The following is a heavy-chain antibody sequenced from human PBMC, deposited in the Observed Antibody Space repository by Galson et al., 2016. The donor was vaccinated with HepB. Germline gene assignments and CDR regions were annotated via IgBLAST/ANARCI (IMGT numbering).Heavy chain of an antibody. CDR2: IYYSGTT. CDR1: GGSISSYY. J-gene: IGHJ5*02. D-gene: IGHD3-3*01. Sequence: SETLSLTCTVSGGSISSYYWSWIRQPPGKGLEWIVYIYYSGTTHYNPSLKNRVSISVDTSKDQFSLKLRSVTAADTAVYYCARDVSYDFWSGYYSRFDTWGQGTLVTV. CDR3: ARDVSYDFWSGYYSRFDT. V-gene: IGHV4-59*12.